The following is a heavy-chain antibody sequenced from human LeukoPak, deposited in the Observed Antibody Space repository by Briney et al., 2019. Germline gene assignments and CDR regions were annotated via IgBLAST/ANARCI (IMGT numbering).Heavy chain of an antibody. Sequence: GGSLRLYCAASGFTFSNAWMSWVRQAPGKGLEWVGRIKSKTDGGTTDYAAPVKGRFTISRDDSKNTLYLQMNSLKTEDTAVYYCTTVGYCSGGSCYWDYYYGMDVWGQGTTVTVSS. CDR3: TTVGYCSGGSCYWDYYYGMDV. V-gene: IGHV3-15*01. D-gene: IGHD2-15*01. CDR2: IKSKTDGGTT. CDR1: GFTFSNAW. J-gene: IGHJ6*02.